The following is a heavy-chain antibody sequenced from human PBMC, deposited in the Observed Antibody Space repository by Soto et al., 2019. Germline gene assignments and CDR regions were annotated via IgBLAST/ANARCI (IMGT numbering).Heavy chain of an antibody. V-gene: IGHV1-18*01. CDR2: ISAYNGNT. Sequence: ASVKVSCKASGYTFTSYGISWVRQAPGQGLEWMGWISAYNGNTNYAQKLQGRVTMTPDTSTSTAYMELRSLRSDDTAVYYCARDLVEYSGSTGYYYYMDVWGKGTTVTVSS. D-gene: IGHD5-12*01. CDR3: ARDLVEYSGSTGYYYYMDV. J-gene: IGHJ6*03. CDR1: GYTFTSYG.